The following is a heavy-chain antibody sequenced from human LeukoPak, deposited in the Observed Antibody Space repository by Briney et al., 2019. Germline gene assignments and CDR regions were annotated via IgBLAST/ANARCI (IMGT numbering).Heavy chain of an antibody. CDR2: ISGGGGST. J-gene: IGHJ5*02. V-gene: IGHV3-23*01. Sequence: PGGSLRLSCAASEFTFSNYAMNWVRQAPGKGLEWVSGISGGGGSTYYADSVKGRFTISRDNSKNTLYLQMDSLRAEDTALYYCAKGSGINHYHWIDPWGQGTLVIVSS. D-gene: IGHD1-14*01. CDR3: AKGSGINHYHWIDP. CDR1: EFTFSNYA.